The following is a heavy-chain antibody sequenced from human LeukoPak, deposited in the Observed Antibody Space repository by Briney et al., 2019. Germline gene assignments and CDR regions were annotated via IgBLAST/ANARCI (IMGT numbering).Heavy chain of an antibody. J-gene: IGHJ3*02. CDR1: GFTFSDYY. Sequence: KPGGSLRLSCVASGFTFSDYYMSWIRQAPGKGLVQVSYISSSSSYTIYADSVKGRFTISRDNAKNSLYLQMNSLRAEDTAVYYCARDMFVRSYPNAFDIWGQGTMVTVSS. V-gene: IGHV3-11*05. CDR2: ISSSSSYT. D-gene: IGHD1-26*01. CDR3: ARDMFVRSYPNAFDI.